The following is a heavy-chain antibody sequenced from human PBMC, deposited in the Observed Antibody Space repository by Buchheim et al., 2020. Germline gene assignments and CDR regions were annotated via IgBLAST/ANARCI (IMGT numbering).Heavy chain of an antibody. J-gene: IGHJ4*02. CDR1: GFSFNTYW. D-gene: IGHD6-6*01. V-gene: IGHV3-7*01. CDR2: IKEDGTEK. Sequence: EVQLVESGGGLVQPGGSLRLSCAASGFSFNTYWMTWVRQAPGKGLEWVANIKEDGTEKYDVDSVKGRFTISRDNAKNSLYLQMDSLRVDDTAVYYCATGSSFLDYWGQGTL. CDR3: ATGSSFLDY.